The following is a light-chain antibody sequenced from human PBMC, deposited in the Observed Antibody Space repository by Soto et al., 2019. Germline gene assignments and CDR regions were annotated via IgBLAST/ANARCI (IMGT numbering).Light chain of an antibody. Sequence: DIQLTQSPSFLSASVGDRVTITCQATQDISNNYLNWYQQKPGKAPKLLIYDASNLETGVPSRFSGSGSGTDFAFTISSLQPEDIATYYCQQYDTLPLTFGGGTKVEI. CDR2: DAS. CDR3: QQYDTLPLT. CDR1: QDISNNY. V-gene: IGKV1-33*01. J-gene: IGKJ4*01.